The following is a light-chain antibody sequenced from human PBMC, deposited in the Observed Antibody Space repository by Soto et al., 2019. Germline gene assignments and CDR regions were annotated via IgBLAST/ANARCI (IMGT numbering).Light chain of an antibody. CDR3: CSYAGGRTYV. CDR1: SNDVGGYNL. V-gene: IGLV2-23*01. J-gene: IGLJ1*01. CDR2: EGS. Sequence: SVQTLPACGCWSSEQSIIIYCSGSSNDVGGYNLSSWYQNRPAKAPKVMIYEGSKRPSGLSTRFSGSKSGNTASLTISGIQAEDEADYYCCSYAGGRTYVFGSGTKVTVL.